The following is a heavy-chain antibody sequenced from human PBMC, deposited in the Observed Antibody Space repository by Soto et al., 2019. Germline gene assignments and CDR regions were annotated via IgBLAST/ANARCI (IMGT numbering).Heavy chain of an antibody. Sequence: ASVKVSCKASGYKFHTYDINWVRQATGQGLEWMGWMSPSSGNTGYAQKFQGRVTMTRDTSVSTAYMELNSLTSDDTAVYYCARGITKGYDYWGQGTPVTVSS. CDR3: ARGITKGYDY. D-gene: IGHD1-20*01. V-gene: IGHV1-8*02. CDR2: MSPSSGNT. J-gene: IGHJ4*02. CDR1: GYKFHTYD.